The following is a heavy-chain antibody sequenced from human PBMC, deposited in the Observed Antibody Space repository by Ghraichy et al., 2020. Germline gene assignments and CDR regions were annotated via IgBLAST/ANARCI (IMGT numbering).Heavy chain of an antibody. D-gene: IGHD2-21*02. V-gene: IGHV3-72*01. CDR2: TRNKANSYTT. CDR3: AREAYCGGDCYAFDI. J-gene: IGHJ3*02. CDR1: GFTFSDHY. Sequence: GGSLRLSCAASGFTFSDHYMDWVRQAPGKGLEWVGRTRNKANSYTTEYAASVKGRFTISRDDSKNSLYLQMNSLKTEDTAVYYCAREAYCGGDCYAFDIWGQGTMVTVSS.